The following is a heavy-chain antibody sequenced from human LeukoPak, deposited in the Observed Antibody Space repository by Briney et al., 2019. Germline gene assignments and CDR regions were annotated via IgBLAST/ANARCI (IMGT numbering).Heavy chain of an antibody. V-gene: IGHV1-18*01. D-gene: IGHD3-22*01. J-gene: IGHJ3*02. CDR3: ESLKNSYDSSGYLVTDAFDI. CDR2: ISAYNGNT. Sequence: ASVKVSCKASGYTFTSNGISWVRQAPGQGLEWMGWISAYNGNTNYEQKLQGRVTMTTDTSTSTAYMELRSLRSDDTAVYYCESLKNSYDSSGYLVTDAFDIWGQGTMVTVSS. CDR1: GYTFTSNG.